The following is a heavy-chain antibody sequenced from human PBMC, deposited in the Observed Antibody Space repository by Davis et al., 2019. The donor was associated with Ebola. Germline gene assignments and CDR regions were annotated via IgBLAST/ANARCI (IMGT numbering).Heavy chain of an antibody. CDR3: ARLNYGDYETFFYYYYMDV. J-gene: IGHJ6*03. CDR1: GFTFSASA. Sequence: GGSLRLSCAASGFTFSASAIQWVRQASGKGLEWVGRIRSRANNYATGYAASVKGRFTISRDDSSNTAYLQMSSLETEDTAVYYCARLNYGDYETFFYYYYMDVWGKGTTVTVSS. CDR2: IRSRANNYAT. D-gene: IGHD4-17*01. V-gene: IGHV3-73*01.